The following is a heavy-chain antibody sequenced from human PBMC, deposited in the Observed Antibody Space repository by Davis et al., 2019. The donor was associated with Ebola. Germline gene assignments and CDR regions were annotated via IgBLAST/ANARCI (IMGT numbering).Heavy chain of an antibody. V-gene: IGHV3-53*01. D-gene: IGHD3-3*01. J-gene: IGHJ4*02. CDR2: IYSGGST. Sequence: PGGSLRLSCAASGFTVSSNYMSWVRQAPGKGLEWVSVIYSGGSTYYADSVKGRFTISRDNSKNTLYLQMNSLRAEDTAVYYCARGPGRTIFGVVIIAYFDYWGQGTLVTVSS. CDR1: GFTVSSNY. CDR3: ARGPGRTIFGVVIIAYFDY.